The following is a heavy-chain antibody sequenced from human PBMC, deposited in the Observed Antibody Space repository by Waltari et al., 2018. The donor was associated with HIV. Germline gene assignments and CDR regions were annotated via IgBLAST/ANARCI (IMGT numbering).Heavy chain of an antibody. J-gene: IGHJ2*01. Sequence: QVGLLESGGDVDQPGRSLTLLGVGAGFSLNNNLFDWVRQSPEKGLEWVATRSSTGVIKYYADSAKGRFTISRDNSKNTVHLQLNRLTPEDTAVYLCAREARGSRWGEWYFDLWGRGTRVTVSS. V-gene: IGHV3-30*03. CDR2: RSSTGVIK. CDR3: AREARGSRWGEWYFDL. D-gene: IGHD3-16*01. CDR1: GFSLNNNL.